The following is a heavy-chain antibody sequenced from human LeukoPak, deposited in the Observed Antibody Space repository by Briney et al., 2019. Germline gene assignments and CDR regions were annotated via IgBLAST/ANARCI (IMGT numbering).Heavy chain of an antibody. J-gene: IGHJ4*02. Sequence: SETLSLTCAVSGYSISSGYYWGWIRQPPGKGLEWIGSIYHSGSTYYNPSLKSRVTISVDTSKNQFSLKLSSVTAADTAVYYCARLCPGYCSSTSANDFHYWGQGTLVTVSS. CDR2: IYHSGST. V-gene: IGHV4-38-2*01. D-gene: IGHD2-2*01. CDR1: GYSISSGYY. CDR3: ARLCPGYCSSTSANDFHY.